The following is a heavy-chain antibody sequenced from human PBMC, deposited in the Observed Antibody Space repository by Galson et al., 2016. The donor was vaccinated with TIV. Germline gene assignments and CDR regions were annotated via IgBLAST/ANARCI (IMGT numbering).Heavy chain of an antibody. D-gene: IGHD6-13*01. J-gene: IGHJ4*02. CDR2: VSYDRSDK. V-gene: IGHV3-30*03. CDR1: GFTFGSYG. CDR3: ARGFSSYYFDY. Sequence: SLRLSCAASGFTFGSYGMHWVRHGPGKELEWLAFVSYDRSDKNYADSVKGRFTISRDNFKNTLYLQMSSLRAEDTAVYYCARGFSSYYFDYWGQGTLVTVSS.